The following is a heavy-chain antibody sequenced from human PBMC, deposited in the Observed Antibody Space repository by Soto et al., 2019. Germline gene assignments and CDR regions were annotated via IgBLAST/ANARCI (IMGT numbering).Heavy chain of an antibody. V-gene: IGHV3-15*01. CDR1: GFTFRNAW. CDR3: NPDGSGYLDAFDI. D-gene: IGHD3-22*01. Sequence: EVQLVESGGGWVKPVGSLRLSCAASGFTFRNAWMSWVRQAPGKGMEWVGRIKSKTDGGTTDYAAPVKGRFTISRDDSQYTLYLQMYSLKTEAEAVYYCNPDGSGYLDAFDIWGQRTMVTASS. J-gene: IGHJ3*02. CDR2: IKSKTDGGTT.